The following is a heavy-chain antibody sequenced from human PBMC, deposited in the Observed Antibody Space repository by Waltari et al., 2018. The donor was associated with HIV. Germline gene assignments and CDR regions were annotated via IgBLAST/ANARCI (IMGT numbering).Heavy chain of an antibody. V-gene: IGHV4-59*01. J-gene: IGHJ3*02. D-gene: IGHD6-6*01. CDR2: SYYSGST. CDR1: GGPMSYYY. CDR3: ARKVSSSSSKDDAFDI. Sequence: QVQLQESGPGLVKPSETLSLTCTVSGGPMSYYYWSWIRQPLGKTLGWIGYSYYSGSTRYNPSLQSRVTISVDRSKNLFSLRLTSVTAADTAVYYCARKVSSSSSKDDAFDIWGQGTMVTVSS.